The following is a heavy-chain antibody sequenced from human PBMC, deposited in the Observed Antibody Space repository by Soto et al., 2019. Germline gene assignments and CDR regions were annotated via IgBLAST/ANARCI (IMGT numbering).Heavy chain of an antibody. Sequence: PGESLKISCKGSGYSFTSYWIGWVRQMPGKGLEWMGIIYPGDSDTRYSPSFQGQVTISADKSISTAYLQWSSLKASDTAMYYWARSGFDWLLHPYYYYYYMDVWGKGTTVTVSS. D-gene: IGHD3-9*01. CDR2: IYPGDSDT. CDR1: GYSFTSYW. CDR3: ARSGFDWLLHPYYYYYYMDV. J-gene: IGHJ6*03. V-gene: IGHV5-51*01.